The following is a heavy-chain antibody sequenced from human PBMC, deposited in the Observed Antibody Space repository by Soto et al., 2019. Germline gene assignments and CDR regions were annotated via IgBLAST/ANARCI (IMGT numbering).Heavy chain of an antibody. CDR3: ARERGYSGFNWFDP. D-gene: IGHD5-12*01. V-gene: IGHV4-31*03. CDR2: IYYSGST. CDR1: GGSISSGGYY. Sequence: SETLSLTCTVSGGSISSGGYYWSWIRQHPGKGLEWIGYIYYSGSTYYNPSLKSRVTISVDTSKNQFSLKLSSVTAADTAVYYCARERGYSGFNWFDPWGQGTLVTVSS. J-gene: IGHJ5*02.